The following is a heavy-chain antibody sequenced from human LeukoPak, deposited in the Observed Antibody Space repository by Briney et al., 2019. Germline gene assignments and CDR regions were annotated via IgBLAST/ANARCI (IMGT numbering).Heavy chain of an antibody. J-gene: IGHJ6*02. CDR1: GYTFTSYG. CDR2: ISAYNGNT. V-gene: IGHV1-18*01. Sequence: ASVKVSCKASGYTFTSYGISWVRQAPGQGLEWMGWISAYNGNTNFAQKLQDRVTMTTDTSTSTVYMELSSLRSEDTAVYYCAREEMVRGVIITNYYYYGMDVWGQGTTVTVSS. CDR3: AREEMVRGVIITNYYYYGMDV. D-gene: IGHD3-10*01.